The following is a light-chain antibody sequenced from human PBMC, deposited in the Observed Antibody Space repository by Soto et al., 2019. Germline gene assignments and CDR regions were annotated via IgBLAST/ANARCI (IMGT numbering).Light chain of an antibody. J-gene: IGKJ1*01. CDR3: QNYNRVPWT. V-gene: IGKV1-27*01. Sequence: DIPMTQSPSSLSASVGDRVTITCRASQDISNYLAWYQQKPGKVPKLLIYGASTLQSGVPSRFSGSGSGTDFTLTTSSLQTEHVATYYWQNYNRVPWTFGQWTKVESK. CDR2: GAS. CDR1: QDISNY.